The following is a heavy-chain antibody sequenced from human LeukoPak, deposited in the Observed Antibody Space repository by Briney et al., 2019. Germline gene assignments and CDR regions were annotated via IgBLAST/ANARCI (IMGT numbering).Heavy chain of an antibody. Sequence: GGALRLSCVASGFTFNNYGMHWVRQAPGKGLEGVTFIRYDGYNKDFADSVTGRFIISRNNSKNTVYLQMNSLRAEDTAVYYCARLDVAAAGYWGQGTLVTVSS. CDR2: IRYDGYNK. CDR1: GFTFNNYG. J-gene: IGHJ4*02. V-gene: IGHV3-30*02. D-gene: IGHD6-13*01. CDR3: ARLDVAAAGY.